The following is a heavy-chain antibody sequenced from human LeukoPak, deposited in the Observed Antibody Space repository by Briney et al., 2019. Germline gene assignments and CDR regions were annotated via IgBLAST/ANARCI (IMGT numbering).Heavy chain of an antibody. CDR2: ITTSSSYT. CDR1: GFSFGSYD. Sequence: GGSLRLSCAASGFSFGSYDMNWVRQAPGKGLEWVSSITTSSSYTYYADSVKGRFTVSRDNAKNSLYLQMNSLRAEDTAVYYCASHIVVVTAIRYYAMDVWGQGTTVTVSS. D-gene: IGHD2-2*01. J-gene: IGHJ6*02. CDR3: ASHIVVVTAIRYYAMDV. V-gene: IGHV3-21*01.